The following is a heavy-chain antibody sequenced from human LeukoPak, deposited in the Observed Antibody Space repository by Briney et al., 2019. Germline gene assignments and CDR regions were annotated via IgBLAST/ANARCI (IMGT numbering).Heavy chain of an antibody. CDR3: ARPCYDFWSGSLRGPDY. CDR2: ISYDGSNK. D-gene: IGHD3-3*01. V-gene: IGHV3-30-3*01. J-gene: IGHJ4*02. CDR1: GFTFSSYA. Sequence: QAGGSLRLSCAASGFTFSSYAMHWVRQAPGKGLEWVAVISYDGSNKYYADSVKGRFTISRDNSKNTLYLQMNSLRAEDTAVNYCARPCYDFWSGSLRGPDYWGQGTLVTVSS.